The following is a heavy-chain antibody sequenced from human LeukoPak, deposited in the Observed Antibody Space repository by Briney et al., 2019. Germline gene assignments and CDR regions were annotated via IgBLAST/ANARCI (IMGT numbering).Heavy chain of an antibody. CDR1: GYSIISDYY. CDR3: ARDPGGSGLDAFDI. CDR2: IYHTGTT. D-gene: IGHD2-15*01. Sequence: SETPSLTCTVSGYSIISDYYWGWLRQPPGKELEWIGSIYHTGTTYYNPSLRSRITISVDTSKNQFSLKVNSMIAADTAVYYCARDPGGSGLDAFDIWGQGTMVTVSS. J-gene: IGHJ3*02. V-gene: IGHV4-38-2*02.